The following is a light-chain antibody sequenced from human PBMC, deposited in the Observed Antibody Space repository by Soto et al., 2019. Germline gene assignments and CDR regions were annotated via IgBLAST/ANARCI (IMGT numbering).Light chain of an antibody. V-gene: IGLV9-49*01. Sequence: QLVLTQPPSASASLGASVTLTCTLSSGNSNYKVDWYQQRPGKGPRFVMRVGTGGIVGSKGDGIPDRFSVLGSGLNRYLTIKNIQEEDESDYHCGADHGSGSNFVVFGGGTKVTVL. J-gene: IGLJ2*01. CDR3: GADHGSGSNFVV. CDR2: VGTGGIVG. CDR1: SGNSNYK.